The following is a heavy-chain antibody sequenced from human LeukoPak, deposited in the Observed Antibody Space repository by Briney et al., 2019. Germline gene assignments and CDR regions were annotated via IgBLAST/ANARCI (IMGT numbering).Heavy chain of an antibody. CDR1: GFTFSRYS. CDR2: ISTSSSTI. Sequence: GSLRLSCAVSGFTFSRYSMNWVRQAPGKGLECVSYISTSSSTIYYADSVKGRFTISRDTAKNSLYLQMNSLRDEDTAVYYCARDASGSYYKNYYGMGVWGQGTTVTVSS. J-gene: IGHJ6*02. D-gene: IGHD3-10*01. CDR3: ARDASGSYYKNYYGMGV. V-gene: IGHV3-48*02.